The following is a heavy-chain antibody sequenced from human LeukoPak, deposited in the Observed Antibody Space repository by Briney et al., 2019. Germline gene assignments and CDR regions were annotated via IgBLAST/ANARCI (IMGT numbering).Heavy chain of an antibody. CDR2: ISGSGGST. D-gene: IGHD2-15*01. J-gene: IGHJ5*02. V-gene: IGHV3-23*01. CDR1: GFTFSSYA. Sequence: GGSLRLSCAASGFTFSSYAMSWVRQAPGKGLEWVSAISGSGGSTYYADSVKGRFTISRDNSKNTLYLQMNSLRAEDTAVYYCARSTGGSSYPGCWFDPWGQGTLVTVSS. CDR3: ARSTGGSSYPGCWFDP.